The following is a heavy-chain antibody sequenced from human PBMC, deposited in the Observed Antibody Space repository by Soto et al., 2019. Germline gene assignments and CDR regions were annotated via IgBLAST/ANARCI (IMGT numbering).Heavy chain of an antibody. CDR3: ATVYSRNTMDV. D-gene: IGHD4-4*01. V-gene: IGHV3-7*05. Sequence: GGSLRLSCAASGFTFSSYWMTWVRQAPGIGLEWVANIKQDGSEKYYVDSVKGRFTISRDNAKNSLYLQMNSLRVEDTAVYYCATVYSRNTMDVWGQGTTVTVSS. CDR1: GFTFSSYW. J-gene: IGHJ6*02. CDR2: IKQDGSEK.